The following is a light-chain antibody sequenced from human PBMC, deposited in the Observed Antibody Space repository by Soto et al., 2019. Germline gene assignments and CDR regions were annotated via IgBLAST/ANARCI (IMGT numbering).Light chain of an antibody. CDR1: SSDVGFYNY. J-gene: IGLJ2*01. CDR2: EVN. Sequence: QSVLTQPPSASGSPGQSVTISCTGTSSDVGFYNYVSWFQQHPGKAPKLIIYEVNKRPSGVPDRFSGSKSGNTASLTVSGLPAEDEADYYCSSYAGINNLIFGGGTKLTVL. CDR3: SSYAGINNLI. V-gene: IGLV2-8*01.